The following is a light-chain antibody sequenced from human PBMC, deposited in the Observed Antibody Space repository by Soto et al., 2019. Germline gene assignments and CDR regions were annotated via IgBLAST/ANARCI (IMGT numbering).Light chain of an antibody. CDR1: SANIGSNT. CDR2: SDN. J-gene: IGLJ3*02. Sequence: QSVLTQPPSLSGTPGQRVTVSCTGSSANIGSNTVNWYQQLPGTAPKLLVYSDNQRPSGVPDRFSGSRSGTSASLAISGLQSEDEADYYCAAWDDSLNGRLFGGGTKLTVL. V-gene: IGLV1-44*01. CDR3: AAWDDSLNGRL.